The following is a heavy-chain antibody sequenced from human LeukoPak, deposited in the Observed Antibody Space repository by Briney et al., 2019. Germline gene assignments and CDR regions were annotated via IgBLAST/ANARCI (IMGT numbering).Heavy chain of an antibody. J-gene: IGHJ5*02. CDR2: INPNSGGT. CDR1: GYTFTGYY. D-gene: IGHD6-19*01. V-gene: IGHV1-2*02. Sequence: ASVKVSCKASGYTFTGYYMHWVRQAPGQGLEWMGWINPNSGGTNYAQKFQGRVTMTRDTSISTAYMELSRLRSDDTAVYYCARVGVYSSGWYGTPGNWFDPWGQGTQVTVSS. CDR3: ARVGVYSSGWYGTPGNWFDP.